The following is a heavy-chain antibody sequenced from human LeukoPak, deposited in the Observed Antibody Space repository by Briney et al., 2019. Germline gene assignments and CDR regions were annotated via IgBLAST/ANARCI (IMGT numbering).Heavy chain of an antibody. CDR3: ATQQWGFYYMDV. CDR1: GGSFSGYY. CDR2: INHSGNT. J-gene: IGHJ6*03. Sequence: SETLSLTCAVYGGSFSGYYWSWIRQPPGKGLEWIGEINHSGNTNYNPSLKTRVTISVDTSKNQSSLKLSSVTAADTAVYYCATQQWGFYYMDVWGKGTTVTVSS. V-gene: IGHV4-34*01. D-gene: IGHD6-19*01.